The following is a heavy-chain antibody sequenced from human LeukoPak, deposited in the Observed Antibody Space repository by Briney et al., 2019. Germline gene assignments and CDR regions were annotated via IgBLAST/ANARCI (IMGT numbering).Heavy chain of an antibody. CDR2: IYYSGST. J-gene: IGHJ6*02. CDR1: GGSVSSGSYY. D-gene: IGHD6-25*01. CDR3: ARGPLPNTGIAAAPPYYYYGMDV. Sequence: SETLSLTCTVSGGSVSSGSYYWSWIRQPPGKGLEWIGYIYYSGSTNYNPSLKSRVTISVDTSKNQFSLKLSSVTAADTAVYYCARGPLPNTGIAAAPPYYYYGMDVWGQGTTVTVSS. V-gene: IGHV4-61*01.